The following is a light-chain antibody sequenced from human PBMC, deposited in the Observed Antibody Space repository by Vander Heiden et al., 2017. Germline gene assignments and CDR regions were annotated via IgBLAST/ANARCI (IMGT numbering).Light chain of an antibody. CDR1: SSDVGGYNY. J-gene: IGLJ2*01. V-gene: IGLV2-8*01. CDR2: EVS. CDR3: SSYAGNNNLV. Sequence: QSALTQPPSASGSLRQSVTISCTGTSSDVGGYNYVSWYQQHPGKAPKLMIYEVSKRPSGVPDRFSGSKSGNTASLTVSGLQAEDEANYYCSSYAGNNNLVFGGGTKLTVL.